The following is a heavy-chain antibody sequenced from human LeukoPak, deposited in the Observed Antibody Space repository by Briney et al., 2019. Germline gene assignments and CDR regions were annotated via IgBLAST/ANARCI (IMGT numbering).Heavy chain of an antibody. J-gene: IGHJ4*02. CDR1: GYTFTSYD. Sequence: ASVKVSCKASGYTFTSYDINWVRQAPGQGLEWMGWINPNSGGTNYAQKFQGRVTMTRDTSISTAYMELSRLRSDDTAVYYCARDYEYSSGWYEVDYWGQGTLVTVSS. D-gene: IGHD6-19*01. CDR3: ARDYEYSSGWYEVDY. CDR2: INPNSGGT. V-gene: IGHV1-2*02.